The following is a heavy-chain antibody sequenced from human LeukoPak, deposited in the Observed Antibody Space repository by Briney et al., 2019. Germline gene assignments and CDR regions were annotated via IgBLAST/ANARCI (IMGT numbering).Heavy chain of an antibody. CDR1: GFTFSTYA. D-gene: IGHD3-22*01. Sequence: GGSLRLSCAASGFTFSTYAMNWVRQAPGKGLEWVSYISSGSSTIYYADSVKGRFTISRDNSKNTLYLQMNSLRAEDTAVYYCAKNAYSSGYYEAWGQGTLVTVSS. CDR3: AKNAYSSGYYEA. J-gene: IGHJ5*02. V-gene: IGHV3-48*01. CDR2: ISSGSSTI.